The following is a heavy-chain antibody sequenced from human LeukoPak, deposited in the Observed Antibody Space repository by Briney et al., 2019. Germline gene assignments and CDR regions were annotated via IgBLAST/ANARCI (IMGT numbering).Heavy chain of an antibody. D-gene: IGHD1-26*01. V-gene: IGHV1-69*13. CDR1: GGTFSSYA. CDR3: ARDLVGVYGMDV. J-gene: IGHJ6*02. Sequence: SVKVSRKASGGTFSSYAISWVRQAPGQGLEWMGGIIPIFGTANYAQKFQGRVTITADESTSTAYMELSSLRSEDTAVYYCARDLVGVYGMDVWGQGTTVTVSS. CDR2: IIPIFGTA.